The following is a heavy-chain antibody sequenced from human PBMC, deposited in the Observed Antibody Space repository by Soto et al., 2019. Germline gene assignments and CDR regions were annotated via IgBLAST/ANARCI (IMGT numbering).Heavy chain of an antibody. CDR2: INSDGRAI. Sequence: EVQLVESGGGLVQPGGSLRLSCTASGLTLSASQMDWVRQAPGKGLEWISYINSDGRAIYYADSVKGRFTISRDDGRDLLFLQMNNLRDEDTAVYYCARDGNRGYDMDVWGQGTTVTVSS. V-gene: IGHV3-48*02. J-gene: IGHJ6*02. CDR1: GLTLSASQ. D-gene: IGHD3-16*01. CDR3: ARDGNRGYDMDV.